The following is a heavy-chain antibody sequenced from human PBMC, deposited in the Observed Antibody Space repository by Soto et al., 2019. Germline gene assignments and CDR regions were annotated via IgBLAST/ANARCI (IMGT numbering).Heavy chain of an antibody. CDR2: INPNSGGT. CDR1: GYTFTGYY. J-gene: IGHJ5*02. CDR3: ARGQLLHYWFDP. Sequence: ASVKVSCEASGYTFTGYYMHWVRQAPGQGLEWMGWINPNSGGTNYAQKFQGWVTMTRDTSISTAYMELSRLRSDDTAVYYCARGQLLHYWFDPWGQGPMITVSS. D-gene: IGHD2-15*01. V-gene: IGHV1-2*04.